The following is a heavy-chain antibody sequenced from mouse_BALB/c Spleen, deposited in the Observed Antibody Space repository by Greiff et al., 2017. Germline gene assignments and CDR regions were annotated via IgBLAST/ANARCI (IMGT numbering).Heavy chain of an antibody. CDR2: ISSGGSYT. CDR1: GFTFSSYA. Sequence: DVKLVESGGGLVKPGGSLKLSCAASGFTFSSYAMSWVRQSPEKRLEWVAEISSGGSYTYYPDTVTGRFTISRDNAKNTLYLEMSSLRSEDTAMYYCAIYDYDGFAYWGQGTLVTVSA. D-gene: IGHD2-4*01. CDR3: AIYDYDGFAY. V-gene: IGHV5-9-4*01. J-gene: IGHJ3*01.